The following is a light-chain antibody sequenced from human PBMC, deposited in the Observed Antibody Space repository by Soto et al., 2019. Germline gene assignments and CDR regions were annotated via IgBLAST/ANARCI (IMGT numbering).Light chain of an antibody. CDR3: EAWDDSLNGKLRG. CDR1: SSNIGSNT. CDR2: SNN. V-gene: IGLV1-44*01. J-gene: IGLJ1*01. Sequence: QSVLTQPPSASGTPGQRVTISCSGSSSNIGSNTVNWYQQLPGTAPKLLIYSNNQRPSGVPDRFSGSKSGTSASLAISGIQSEAEDDYYCEAWDDSLNGKLRGFGTGTQLT.